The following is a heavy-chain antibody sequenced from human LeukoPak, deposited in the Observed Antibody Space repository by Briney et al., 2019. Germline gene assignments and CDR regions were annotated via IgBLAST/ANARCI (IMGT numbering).Heavy chain of an antibody. Sequence: PGGSLKLSCAASGFTFSGSAMHWVRQASGKGLEWVAFIRYDGSNKYYADSVKGRFTISRDNSKNTLYLQMNSLRADDTAVYYCXXXXXITFGGFNGDYWGQGTLVTVSS. J-gene: IGHJ4*02. CDR2: IRYDGSNK. CDR1: GFTFSGSA. CDR3: XXXXXITFGGFNGDY. V-gene: IGHV3-30*02. D-gene: IGHD3-16*01.